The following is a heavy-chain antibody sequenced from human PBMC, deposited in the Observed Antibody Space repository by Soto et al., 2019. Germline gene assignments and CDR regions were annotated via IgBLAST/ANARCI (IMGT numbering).Heavy chain of an antibody. J-gene: IGHJ6*02. CDR2: IYTSGST. Sequence: GKGLEWIGRIYTSGSTNYNPSLKSRVTMSVDTSKNQFSLKLSSVTAADTAVYYCARDQQSKGNSYYSSGTAVWGQGTTVPVSS. V-gene: IGHV4-4*07. D-gene: IGHD6-13*01. CDR3: ARDQQSKGNSYYSSGTAV.